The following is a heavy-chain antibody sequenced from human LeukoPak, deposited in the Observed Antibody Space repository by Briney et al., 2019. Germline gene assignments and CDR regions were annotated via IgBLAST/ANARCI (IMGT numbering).Heavy chain of an antibody. D-gene: IGHD3-10*01. V-gene: IGHV3-30*18. CDR2: ISYDGSNK. J-gene: IGHJ6*02. Sequence: GRSLRLSCAASGFTFSSYGMHWVRQAPGKGLEWVAVISYDGSNKYYADSVKGRFTISRDNSKNTLYLQMNSLRAEDTAVYYCAKDRATMVRGVIVYYYYGMDVWVQGTTVTVSS. CDR3: AKDRATMVRGVIVYYYYGMDV. CDR1: GFTFSSYG.